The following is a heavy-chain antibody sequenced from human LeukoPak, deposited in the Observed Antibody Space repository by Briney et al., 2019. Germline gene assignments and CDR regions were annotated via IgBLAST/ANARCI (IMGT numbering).Heavy chain of an antibody. D-gene: IGHD3-10*01. Sequence: GGSLRLSCAASGFSFDDYGMSWVRQAPGKGLEWVSGINWNGGSTGYADSVKGRFTISRDNSKNTLYLQMNSLRAEDTAVYHCAREPFGEPHPPLYYYYYMDVWGKGTTVTVSS. J-gene: IGHJ6*03. CDR1: GFSFDDYG. CDR3: AREPFGEPHPPLYYYYYMDV. CDR2: INWNGGST. V-gene: IGHV3-20*01.